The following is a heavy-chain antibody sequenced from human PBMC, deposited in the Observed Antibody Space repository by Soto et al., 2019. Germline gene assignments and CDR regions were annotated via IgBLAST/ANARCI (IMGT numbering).Heavy chain of an antibody. CDR2: IIPIFGTA. Sequence: SVKVSCKASGGTFSSYAISWVRQAPGQGLEWMGGIIPIFGTANYAQKFQGRVTITADESTSTAYMELSSLRSEDTAVYYCARVPKTHDAFDIWGQGTMVTVSS. V-gene: IGHV1-69*13. CDR3: ARVPKTHDAFDI. CDR1: GGTFSSYA. J-gene: IGHJ3*02.